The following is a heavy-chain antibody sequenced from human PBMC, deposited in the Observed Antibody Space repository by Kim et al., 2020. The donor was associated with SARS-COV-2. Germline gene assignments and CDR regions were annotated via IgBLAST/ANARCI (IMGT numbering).Heavy chain of an antibody. Sequence: ASVKVSCKASGYTFTSYYMHWVRQAPGQGLEWMGIINPSGGSTSYAQKFQGRVTMTRDTSTSTVYMELSSLRSEDTAVYYCARGGGYCSSTSCYNAAARSGYWYFDLWGRGTLVTVSS. CDR3: ARGGGYCSSTSCYNAAARSGYWYFDL. CDR2: INPSGGST. D-gene: IGHD2-2*01. J-gene: IGHJ2*01. V-gene: IGHV1-46*01. CDR1: GYTFTSYY.